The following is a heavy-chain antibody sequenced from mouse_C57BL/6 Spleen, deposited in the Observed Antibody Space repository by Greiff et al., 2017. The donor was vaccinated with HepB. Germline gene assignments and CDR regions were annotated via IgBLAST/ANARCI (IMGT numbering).Heavy chain of an antibody. V-gene: IGHV5-17*01. CDR2: ISSGSSTI. CDR1: GFTFSDYG. J-gene: IGHJ1*03. CDR3: ARPLTGTVGYFDV. Sequence: EVKLMESGGGLVKPGGSLKLSCAASGFTFSDYGMHWVRQAPEKGLEWVAYISSGSSTIYYADTVKGRFTISRDNAKNTLFLQMTSLRSEDTAMYYCARPLTGTVGYFDVWGTGTTVTVSS. D-gene: IGHD4-1*01.